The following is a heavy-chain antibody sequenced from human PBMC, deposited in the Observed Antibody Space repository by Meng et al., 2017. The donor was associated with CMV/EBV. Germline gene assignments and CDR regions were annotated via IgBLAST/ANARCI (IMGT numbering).Heavy chain of an antibody. CDR1: GFTFSSYI. CDR3: ASSWRFIDLRSSNDY. CDR2: ISSSSSYI. V-gene: IGHV3-21*01. J-gene: IGHJ4*02. D-gene: IGHD4-11*01. Sequence: SGFTFSSYIMNWLRQAPGKGLEWVSSISSSSSYIYYADSVKGRFTISRDNAKNSLYLQMNSLRAEDTAVYYCASSWRFIDLRSSNDYWGQGTLVTVSS.